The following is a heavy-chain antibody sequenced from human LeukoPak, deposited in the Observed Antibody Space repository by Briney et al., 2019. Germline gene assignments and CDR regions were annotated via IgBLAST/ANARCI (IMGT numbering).Heavy chain of an antibody. V-gene: IGHV1-2*02. Sequence: ASVKVSCKASGYTFTGYYMHWVRQAPGQGLEWMGWINPNSGGTNYAQKFQGRVTMTRDTSISTAYMELSRLGSDDTAVYYCVLSGELLSSFDYWGQGTLVTVSS. J-gene: IGHJ4*02. CDR1: GYTFTGYY. CDR3: VLSGELLSSFDY. CDR2: INPNSGGT. D-gene: IGHD3-10*01.